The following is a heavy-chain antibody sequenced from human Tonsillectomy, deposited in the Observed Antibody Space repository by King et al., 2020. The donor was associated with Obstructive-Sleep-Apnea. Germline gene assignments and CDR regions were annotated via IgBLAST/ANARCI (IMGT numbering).Heavy chain of an antibody. V-gene: IGHV1-18*01. J-gene: IGHJ4*02. D-gene: IGHD2-2*01. CDR2: ISAYNGNT. CDR1: GYTFTSYG. CDR3: ASSGPVVPGTTNGYLSTMFVMSY. Sequence: VQLVESGAEVKKPGASVKVSCKASGYTFTSYGISWVRQAPGQGLEWMGWISAYNGNTNYAQKLQGRVTMTTDTSTSTAYMELRSLRSDDTAVYYCASSGPVVPGTTNGYLSTMFVMSYWGKGTLATVSS.